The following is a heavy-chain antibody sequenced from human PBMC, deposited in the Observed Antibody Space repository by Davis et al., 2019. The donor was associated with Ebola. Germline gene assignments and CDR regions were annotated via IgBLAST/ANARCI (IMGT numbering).Heavy chain of an antibody. D-gene: IGHD2/OR15-2a*01. J-gene: IGHJ4*02. V-gene: IGHV1-18*04. Sequence: ASVKVSCKASGYTFTSYGISWVRQAPGQGLEWMGWISAYNGNTNYAQKFQGRVTMTEDTSTDTAYMELSSLRSEDTAVYYCATDFSPSTQYGYWGQGTLVTVSS. CDR2: ISAYNGNT. CDR1: GYTFTSYG. CDR3: ATDFSPSTQYGY.